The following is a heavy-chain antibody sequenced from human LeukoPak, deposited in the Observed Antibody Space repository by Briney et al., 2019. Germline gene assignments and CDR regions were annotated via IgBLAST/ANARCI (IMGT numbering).Heavy chain of an antibody. V-gene: IGHV3-15*01. D-gene: IGHD3-22*01. J-gene: IGHJ4*02. CDR1: GFTFSNAW. CDR2: IKSKTDGGTT. Sequence: KPGGSLRLSCAASGFTFSNAWMSWVRQAPGKGLEWVGRIKSKTDGGTTDYAAPVKGRFTISRDDSKNTLYLQMNSLKTEDTAVYYCARGGKYDSSGYYAYYWGQGTLVTVSS. CDR3: ARGGKYDSSGYYAYY.